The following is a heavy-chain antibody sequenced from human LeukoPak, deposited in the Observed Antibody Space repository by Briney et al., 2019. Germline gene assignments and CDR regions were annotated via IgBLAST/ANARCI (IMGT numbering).Heavy chain of an antibody. V-gene: IGHV3-30*02. CDR2: IRYDGSNK. CDR1: GFTFSSYG. CDR3: AKDLEPVAGTGRFDY. Sequence: PGGSLRLSCAASGFTFSSYGMHWVRQAPGKGLEWVAFIRYDGSNKYYADSVKGRFTISRDNSKNTLYLQMNSLRAEDTAVYYCAKDLEPVAGTGRFDYWGQGTLVTVSS. J-gene: IGHJ4*02. D-gene: IGHD6-19*01.